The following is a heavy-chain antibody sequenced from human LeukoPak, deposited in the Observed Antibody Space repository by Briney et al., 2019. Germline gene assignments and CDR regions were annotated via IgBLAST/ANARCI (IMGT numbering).Heavy chain of an antibody. CDR1: GYSFTSYW. J-gene: IGHJ4*02. V-gene: IGHV5-51*01. CDR2: IYPGDSDT. D-gene: IGHD2-15*01. Sequence: HGESLKISCKGSGYSFTSYWIGWVRQMPGKGLEWMGIIYPGDSDTRYSRSFQGQVTISADKSISTAYLQWSSLKASDTAMYYCARYCSGGSCYGLFSYWGQGTLVTVSS. CDR3: ARYCSGGSCYGLFSY.